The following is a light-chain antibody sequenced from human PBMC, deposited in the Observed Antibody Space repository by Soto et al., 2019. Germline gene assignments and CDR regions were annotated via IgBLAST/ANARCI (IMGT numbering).Light chain of an antibody. J-gene: IGKJ1*01. CDR1: QSILYSSNNKNY. V-gene: IGKV4-1*01. Sequence: DIVMTQSPDSLTVSLGERATINCKSSQSILYSSNNKNYLAWYQQKPGQPPKLLIYWASTRESGVPDRFSGSASGTDFVLTISSLQAEDVAVYYCQQYYITPRTFGQGTKVEI. CDR3: QQYYITPRT. CDR2: WAS.